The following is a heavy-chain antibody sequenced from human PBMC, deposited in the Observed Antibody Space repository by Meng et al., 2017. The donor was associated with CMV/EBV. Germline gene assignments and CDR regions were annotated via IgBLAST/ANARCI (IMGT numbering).Heavy chain of an antibody. CDR3: VRSSGWSLFDY. CDR1: GFTFRDYY. D-gene: IGHD6-19*01. J-gene: IGHJ4*02. V-gene: IGHV1-2*02. Sequence: QVQLVQSGAEMKNPGASVSVSCTTSGFTFRDYYIHWVRQAPGQGLEWMGWVNSNNDATNYARKFQGRVSMTRDTSISTAHMELSRLMSDDTAVYYCVRSSGWSLFDYWGQGTLVTVSS. CDR2: VNSNNDAT.